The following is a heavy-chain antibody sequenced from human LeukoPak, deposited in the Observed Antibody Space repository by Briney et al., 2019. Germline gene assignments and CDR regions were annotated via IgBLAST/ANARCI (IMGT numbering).Heavy chain of an antibody. V-gene: IGHV4-30-2*01. CDR3: ARFSPRAMGNYLDF. CDR1: GGSISSGSYS. D-gene: IGHD7-27*01. J-gene: IGHJ4*02. CDR2: IYPRGST. Sequence: SETLSLTCAVSGGSISSGSYSWSWIGQPPGKGLEWIGYIYPRGSTYYNPSLKSRVILSLDKSANQFSLNLSSVTAADTPVYYCARFSPRAMGNYLDFWGQGTLVTVSS.